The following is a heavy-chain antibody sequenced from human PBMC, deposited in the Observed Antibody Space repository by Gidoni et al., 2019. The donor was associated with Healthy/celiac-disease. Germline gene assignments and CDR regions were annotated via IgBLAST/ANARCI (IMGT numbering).Heavy chain of an antibody. Sequence: EVQLVESGGGLVKPGGSLRLSCAASGFTFSSYSMNWVRQAPGKGLEWVSSISSSSSYIYYADSVKGRFTISRDNAKNSLYLQMNSLRAEDTAVYYCAREGVDTAMVVYYYYGMDVWGQGTTVTVSS. D-gene: IGHD5-18*01. CDR3: AREGVDTAMVVYYYYGMDV. CDR1: GFTFSSYS. J-gene: IGHJ6*02. V-gene: IGHV3-21*01. CDR2: ISSSSSYI.